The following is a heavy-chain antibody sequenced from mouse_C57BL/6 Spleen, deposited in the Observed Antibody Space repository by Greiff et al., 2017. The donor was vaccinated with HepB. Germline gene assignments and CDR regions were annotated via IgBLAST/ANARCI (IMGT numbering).Heavy chain of an antibody. V-gene: IGHV1-76*01. CDR3: AREGDSLYGDPYYFDY. CDR2: IYPGSGNT. CDR1: GYTFTDYY. Sequence: QVQLKQSGAELVRPGASVKLSCKASGYTFTDYYINWVKQRPGQGLEWIARIYPGSGNTYYNEKFKGKATLTAEKSSSTAYMQLSSLTSEDSAVYFCAREGDSLYGDPYYFDYWGQGTTLTVSS. D-gene: IGHD3-3*01. J-gene: IGHJ2*01.